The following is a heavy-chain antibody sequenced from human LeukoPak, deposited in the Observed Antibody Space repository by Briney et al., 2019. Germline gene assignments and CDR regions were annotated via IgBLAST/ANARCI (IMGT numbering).Heavy chain of an antibody. CDR2: NNGDGSRT. D-gene: IGHD6-19*01. J-gene: IGHJ4*02. Sequence: PGGSLRLSCVASGFALSNYWMFWVRQVPGKGLVCVSRNNGDGSRTDYADSVKGRFTVSRDNAKNTLYLQMNSLRGEDTAVYYCAKATGGGSGWDNDYWGQGTLVTVSS. CDR1: GFALSNYW. V-gene: IGHV3-74*01. CDR3: AKATGGGSGWDNDY.